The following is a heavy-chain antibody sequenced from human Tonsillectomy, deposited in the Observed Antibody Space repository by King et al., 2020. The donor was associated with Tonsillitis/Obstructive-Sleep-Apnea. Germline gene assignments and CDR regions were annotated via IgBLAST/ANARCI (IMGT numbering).Heavy chain of an antibody. CDR3: ARSGTFHS. Sequence: QLVQSGAEVKKPGESLKISCKGSGYSFTSYWIAWVRQMPGKGLEWVGIIYPVDSDTRYSPSFQGQVSISVDKSRSTAYLQWRSLKASDTAIYYCARSGTFHSWGQGTLFTVSS. CDR1: GYSFTSYW. D-gene: IGHD1-14*01. CDR2: IYPVDSDT. V-gene: IGHV5-51*01. J-gene: IGHJ4*02.